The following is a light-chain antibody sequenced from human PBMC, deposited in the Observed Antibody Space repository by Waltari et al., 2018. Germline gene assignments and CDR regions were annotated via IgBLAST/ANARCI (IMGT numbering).Light chain of an antibody. Sequence: QSVLTQPPSVSAAPGQRVTIPCSGGSPNIGHNYVSWYRQFPGTAPKLPIYENSERPSGIPGRFSGSKSGTSATLDITGLQAGDEADYYCGTWDSSLSGAVFGGGTHLTVL. CDR1: SPNIGHNY. J-gene: IGLJ7*01. CDR3: GTWDSSLSGAV. V-gene: IGLV1-51*02. CDR2: ENS.